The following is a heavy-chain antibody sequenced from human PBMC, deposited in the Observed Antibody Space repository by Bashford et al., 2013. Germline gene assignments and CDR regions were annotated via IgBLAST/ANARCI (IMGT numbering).Heavy chain of an antibody. J-gene: IGHJ4*02. Sequence: GSLRLSCAASGFTFSHYWMHWVRQTPGKGLVWVARIKNDGSDITYADFVRGRFTISRDNAKNTLALQMNSLRSEDTALYFCVRDTLSCTGGHCQFDYVGPGNPGHRLL. D-gene: IGHD2-8*02. V-gene: IGHV3-74*01. CDR1: GFTFSHYW. CDR3: VRDTLSCTGGHCQFDY. CDR2: IKNDGSDI.